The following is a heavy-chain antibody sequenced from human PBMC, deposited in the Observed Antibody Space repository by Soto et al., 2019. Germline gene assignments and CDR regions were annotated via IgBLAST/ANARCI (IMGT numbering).Heavy chain of an antibody. Sequence: PSETLSLTCTVSGGSISSGDYYWSWIRQPPGKGLEWIGYIYYSGSNYYNPSLKSRVTISVDTSKNQFSLKLSSVTAADTAVYYCARAFTYTYYFDYWGQGTLVTVSS. CDR2: IYYSGSN. J-gene: IGHJ4*02. CDR1: GGSISSGDYY. V-gene: IGHV4-30-4*01. D-gene: IGHD3-3*02. CDR3: ARAFTYTYYFDY.